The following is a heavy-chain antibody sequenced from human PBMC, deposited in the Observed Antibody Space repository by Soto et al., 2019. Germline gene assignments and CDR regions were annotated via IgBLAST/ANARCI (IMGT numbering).Heavy chain of an antibody. CDR1: GYTFTSYG. D-gene: IGHD1-26*01. Sequence: QVQLVQSGAEVKKPGASVKVSCKASGYTFTSYGIIWVRQAPGQGLEWMGWISAYNGNTHYAQKLQGRVTMTTDTSTSTAYRELRSLRSDDTAVYYCARYRGSYALDYWGQGTLVTVSS. J-gene: IGHJ4*02. CDR2: ISAYNGNT. V-gene: IGHV1-18*01. CDR3: ARYRGSYALDY.